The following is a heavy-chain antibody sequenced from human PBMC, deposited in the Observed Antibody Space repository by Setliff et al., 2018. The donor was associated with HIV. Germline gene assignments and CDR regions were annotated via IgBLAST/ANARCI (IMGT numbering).Heavy chain of an antibody. J-gene: IGHJ4*02. Sequence: SGPTLVNPTQTLTLTCTFSGFSLSTSGVAVGWIRQPPGKGLEWIGEINHSGSTNYNPSLKSRVTISVDTSKNQFSLKLNSVTAADTAVYYCARGTFSGPDYWGQGTLVTVSS. V-gene: IGHV4-39*07. CDR2: INHSGST. CDR1: GFSLSTSGVA. D-gene: IGHD1-26*01. CDR3: ARGTFSGPDY.